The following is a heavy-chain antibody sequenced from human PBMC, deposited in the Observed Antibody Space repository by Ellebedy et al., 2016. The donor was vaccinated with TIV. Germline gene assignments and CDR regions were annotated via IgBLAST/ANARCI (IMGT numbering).Heavy chain of an antibody. J-gene: IGHJ4*02. Sequence: PGGSLRPSCAASGFIFSDYHMSWIRQAPGKGLEWVSYISATSSYTNYADSVQGRFTISRDNAKNSLYLQMNSLRAEDAAVYYCATETSYSFYYWGQGTLVTVSS. V-gene: IGHV3-11*06. CDR3: ATETSYSFYY. CDR2: ISATSSYT. D-gene: IGHD1-14*01. CDR1: GFIFSDYH.